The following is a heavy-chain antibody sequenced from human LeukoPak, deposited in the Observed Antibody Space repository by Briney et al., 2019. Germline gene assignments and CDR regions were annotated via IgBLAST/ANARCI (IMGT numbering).Heavy chain of an antibody. CDR1: GGSLSSSRYY. D-gene: IGHD6-19*01. Sequence: SEPLSLTCTVSGGSLSSSRYYWGWIRQPPGKGLEWIGSIYYSGSTYYNPSLKSRVTISVDTSKNQFSLKLSSVTAADTAVYYCARPLARIAVAGDYWGQGTLVTVSS. CDR2: IYYSGST. CDR3: ARPLARIAVAGDY. J-gene: IGHJ4*02. V-gene: IGHV4-39*01.